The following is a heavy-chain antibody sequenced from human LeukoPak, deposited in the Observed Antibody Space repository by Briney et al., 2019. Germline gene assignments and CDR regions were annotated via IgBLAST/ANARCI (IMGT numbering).Heavy chain of an antibody. J-gene: IGHJ6*02. CDR2: INHSGST. D-gene: IGHD4-17*01. CDR1: GGSFSGYY. Sequence: KASETLSLTCAVYGGSFSGYYWSWIRQPPGKGLEWIGEINHSGSTKFNPSLKSRVTISVDTSKNQFSLKLSSVTAADTAVYYCAREGYGDFRPYGMDVWGLGTTVTVSS. V-gene: IGHV4-34*01. CDR3: AREGYGDFRPYGMDV.